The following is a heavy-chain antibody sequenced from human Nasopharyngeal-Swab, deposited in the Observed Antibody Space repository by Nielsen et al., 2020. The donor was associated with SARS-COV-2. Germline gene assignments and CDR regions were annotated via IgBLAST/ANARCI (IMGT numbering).Heavy chain of an antibody. J-gene: IGHJ4*02. D-gene: IGHD1-26*01. Sequence: SLKISCAASGFTFDEYGMNWVRQAPGKGLEWVSGISWNSGRIAYADSVKGRFTISRDNAKNSLYLQMNSLRVEDTALYYCAKVQSGSYSGAFGDWGQGTLVTVSS. CDR3: AKVQSGSYSGAFGD. CDR1: GFTFDEYG. CDR2: ISWNSGRI. V-gene: IGHV3-9*01.